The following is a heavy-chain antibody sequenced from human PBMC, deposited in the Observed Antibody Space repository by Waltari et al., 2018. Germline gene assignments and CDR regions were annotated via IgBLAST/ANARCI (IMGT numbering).Heavy chain of an antibody. CDR3: ARDGLTVGATTPLDY. Sequence: EVQLVESGGGLVQPGGSLRLSCAASGFTFSSYEMNWVRQAPGKGLEWGSDISSSGSTIYYADAVKGRFTISRDNAKNSLYLQMNSLRAEDTAVYYCARDGLTVGATTPLDYWGQGTLVTVSS. CDR2: ISSSGSTI. J-gene: IGHJ4*02. CDR1: GFTFSSYE. V-gene: IGHV3-48*03. D-gene: IGHD1-26*01.